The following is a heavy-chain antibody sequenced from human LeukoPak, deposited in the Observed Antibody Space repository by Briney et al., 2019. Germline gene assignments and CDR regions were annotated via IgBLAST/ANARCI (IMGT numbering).Heavy chain of an antibody. V-gene: IGHV3-30*18. CDR1: GFTFSTYG. Sequence: GGSLRLSCAASGFTFSTYGMHWVRQAPGKGLEWVAVISYDGSNRYFADSVKGRFTISRDNSKNTLYLQMNTLRAEDTAVYYCAKDLIHLWSHAYYGVDVWGQGTTVTVSS. CDR2: ISYDGSNR. D-gene: IGHD5-18*01. J-gene: IGHJ6*02. CDR3: AKDLIHLWSHAYYGVDV.